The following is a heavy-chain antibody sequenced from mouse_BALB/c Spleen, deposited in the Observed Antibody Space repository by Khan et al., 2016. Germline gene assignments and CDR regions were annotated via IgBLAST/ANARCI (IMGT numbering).Heavy chain of an antibody. CDR3: SRGSSYALDY. V-gene: IGHV5-17*02. D-gene: IGHD1-1*02. CDR1: GFTFRSFG. CDR2: ISSGTSTI. Sequence: EVELVESGGGLVQPGGSRKLSCAASGFTFRSFGMHWVRQAPEKGLEWVAYISSGTSTIYYTDTVKGRFTISRDNPKNTLFLQRSSLRSEDTAMYYCSRGSSYALDYWGQGTSVTVSS. J-gene: IGHJ4*01.